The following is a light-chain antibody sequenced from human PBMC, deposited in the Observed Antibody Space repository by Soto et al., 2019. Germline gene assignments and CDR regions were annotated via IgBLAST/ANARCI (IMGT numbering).Light chain of an antibody. V-gene: IGKV3-15*01. CDR1: QSVSSN. CDR2: GAS. CDR3: QHYNNWPFT. J-gene: IGKJ2*01. Sequence: TLSVSLGERVTLSCRASQSVSSNLAWYKQKPGQPPSLLIYGASARATGIPARFSGSGSGTEFTLTISSLQSEDFAVYYCQHYNNWPFTFGQGTKVDIK.